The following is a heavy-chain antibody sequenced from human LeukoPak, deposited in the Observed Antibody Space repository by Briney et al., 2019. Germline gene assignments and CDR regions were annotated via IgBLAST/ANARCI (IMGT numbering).Heavy chain of an antibody. Sequence: PGRSLRLSCAASGFTFSSYAMHWVRQAPGKGLEWVAVISYDGSNKYHADSVKGRFTISRDNSKNTLYLQMNSLRAEDTAVYYCARGKKGDGYNQPFDYWGQGTLVTVSS. D-gene: IGHD5-24*01. CDR2: ISYDGSNK. V-gene: IGHV3-30-3*01. J-gene: IGHJ4*01. CDR3: ARGKKGDGYNQPFDY. CDR1: GFTFSSYA.